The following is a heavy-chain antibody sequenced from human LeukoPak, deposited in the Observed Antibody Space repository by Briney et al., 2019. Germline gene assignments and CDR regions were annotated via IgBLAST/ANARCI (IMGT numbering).Heavy chain of an antibody. V-gene: IGHV3-23*01. CDR1: GFTFSSYA. CDR2: ISGSGGST. D-gene: IGHD3-22*01. Sequence: GGSLRLSCAASGFTFSSYAMSWVRQAPGKGLEWVSAISGSGGSTYYADSVKGRFTISRDNSKNTLYLQMNSLKTEDTAVYYCTRRDYYDSSGYSEYWGQGTLVTVSS. CDR3: TRRDYYDSSGYSEY. J-gene: IGHJ4*02.